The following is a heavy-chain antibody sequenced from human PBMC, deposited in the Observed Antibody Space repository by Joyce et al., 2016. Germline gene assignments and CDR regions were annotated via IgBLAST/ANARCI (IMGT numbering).Heavy chain of an antibody. D-gene: IGHD1-26*01. V-gene: IGHV1-58*01. J-gene: IGHJ4*02. CDR1: GFIFNSAA. CDR3: ATDRVGALSP. CDR2: IAFCSGNT. Sequence: QLVQSGPEVRKPATSVKVSCNPSGFIFNSAAVHWVRQAPGQRIEWIGWIAFCSGNTKYAQNFQQRVTFIRDVSTSTAYMELTSLRSEDTAVYYCATDRVGALSPWGPGTLVTVSS.